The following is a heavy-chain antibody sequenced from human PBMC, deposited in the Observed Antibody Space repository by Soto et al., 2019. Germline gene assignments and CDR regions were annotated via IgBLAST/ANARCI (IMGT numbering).Heavy chain of an antibody. V-gene: IGHV1-69*02. CDR2: IIPILGIA. J-gene: IGHJ5*02. Sequence: QVQLVQSGAEVKKPGSSVKVSCKASGGTFSSYTISWVRQAPGQGLEWMGRIIPILGIANSAQKFQGRVTITADKSTSTAYMELSSLRSEDTDVYYCARGGSGYDYNWFDPWGQGTLVTVSS. D-gene: IGHD5-12*01. CDR1: GGTFSSYT. CDR3: ARGGSGYDYNWFDP.